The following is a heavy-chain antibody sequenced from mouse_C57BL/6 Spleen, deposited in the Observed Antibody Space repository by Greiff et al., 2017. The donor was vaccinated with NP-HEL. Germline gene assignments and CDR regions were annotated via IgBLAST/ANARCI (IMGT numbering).Heavy chain of an antibody. D-gene: IGHD2-1*01. CDR2: ISSGSSTI. V-gene: IGHV5-17*01. Sequence: EVKLVESGGGLVKPGGSLKLSCAASGFTFSDYGMHWVRQAPEKGLEWVAYISSGSSTIYYADTVKGRFTISRDNAKNTLFLQMTSLRSEDTAMYYCARYGNIYAMDYWGQGTSVTVSS. J-gene: IGHJ4*01. CDR3: ARYGNIYAMDY. CDR1: GFTFSDYG.